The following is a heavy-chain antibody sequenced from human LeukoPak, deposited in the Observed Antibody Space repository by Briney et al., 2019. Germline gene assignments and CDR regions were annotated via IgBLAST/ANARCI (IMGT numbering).Heavy chain of an antibody. J-gene: IGHJ4*02. D-gene: IGHD3-10*01. CDR3: AKDGPRITMVRGVILGGIDY. CDR1: GFTFDDYT. CDR2: ISWDGGST. V-gene: IGHV3-43*01. Sequence: GGSLRLSCAASGFTFDDYTMHWVRQAPGKGLEWVSLISWDGGSTYYADSVKGRFTISRDNSKNSLYLQMNSLRTEDTALYYCAKDGPRITMVRGVILGGIDYWGQGTLVTVSS.